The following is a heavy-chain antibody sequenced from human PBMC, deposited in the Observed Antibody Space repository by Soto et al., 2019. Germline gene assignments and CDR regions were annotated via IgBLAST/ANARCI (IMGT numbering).Heavy chain of an antibody. D-gene: IGHD2-15*01. Sequence: QVQLVPSGAEVKKPGSSVKVSCKASGGTFSIYTISWVRQAPGQGLEWMGGSANSAQKFQGRLTVTADESTSTVYLELSSLTSEDTAVYYCAREGPPDIAWFDPWGQGTLVSVSS. CDR3: AREGPPDIAWFDP. V-gene: IGHV1-69*01. CDR2: GSA. J-gene: IGHJ5*02. CDR1: GGTFSIYT.